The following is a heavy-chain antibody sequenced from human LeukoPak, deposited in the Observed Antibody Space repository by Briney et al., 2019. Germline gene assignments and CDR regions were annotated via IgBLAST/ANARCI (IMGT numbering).Heavy chain of an antibody. V-gene: IGHV1-2*02. CDR1: GYTFTVYY. CDR3: ARVKDLYSSWYFHPFDH. CDR2: INPNRGGT. J-gene: IGHJ4*02. Sequence: ASVNVSCKASGYTFTVYYMHWVRQAPGQGLEWMGWINPNRGGTNYAQKFQGRVTMTRDTSISTAYMGLSRLTSDDTAVYYCARVKDLYSSWYFHPFDHWGQGTLVTVSS. D-gene: IGHD6-13*01.